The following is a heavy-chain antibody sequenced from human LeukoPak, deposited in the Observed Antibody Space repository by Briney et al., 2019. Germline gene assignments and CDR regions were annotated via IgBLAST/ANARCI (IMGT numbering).Heavy chain of an antibody. CDR3: ARQGWNDDRAGSDAFDI. Sequence: GESLKISCKGSGYSFTSYWIGWVRQMPGKGLEWMGIIYPGDSDTRYSPSFQSQVTISADKSISTAYLQWSSLKASDTAMYYCARQGWNDDRAGSDAFDIWGQGTMVTVSS. J-gene: IGHJ3*02. CDR2: IYPGDSDT. CDR1: GYSFTSYW. V-gene: IGHV5-51*01. D-gene: IGHD1-1*01.